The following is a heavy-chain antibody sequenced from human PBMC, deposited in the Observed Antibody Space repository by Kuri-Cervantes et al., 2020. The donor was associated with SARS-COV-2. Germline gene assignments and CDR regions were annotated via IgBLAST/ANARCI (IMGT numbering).Heavy chain of an antibody. J-gene: IGHJ5*02. Sequence: AAVNVSFKASGGTFSSYAISWVRQAPGQGLEWMGWISAYNGNTNYAQKLQGRVTMTTDTSTSTAYMELTSLTSDDTAFYYCARDKGITTNWLDPWGQGTLVTVSS. CDR2: ISAYNGNT. CDR1: GGTFSSYA. D-gene: IGHD3-3*01. CDR3: ARDKGITTNWLDP. V-gene: IGHV1-18*01.